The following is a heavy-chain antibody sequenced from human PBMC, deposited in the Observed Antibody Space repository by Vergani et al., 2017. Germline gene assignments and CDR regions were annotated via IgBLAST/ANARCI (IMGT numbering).Heavy chain of an antibody. V-gene: IGHV3-30*03. D-gene: IGHD5-24*01. CDR2: ISYDGSNK. CDR3: ARDNKDGYKLGADY. CDR1: GFTFSSYG. Sequence: QVQLVESGGGVVQPGRSLRLSCAASGFTFSSYGMHWVRQAPGKGLEWVAVISYDGSNKYYADSVKGRFTISRDNSKNTLYLQMNSLRAEDTAVYYCARDNKDGYKLGADYWGQGTLVTVSS. J-gene: IGHJ4*02.